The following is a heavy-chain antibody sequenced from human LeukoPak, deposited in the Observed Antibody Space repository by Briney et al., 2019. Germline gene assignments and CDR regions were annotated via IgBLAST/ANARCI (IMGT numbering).Heavy chain of an antibody. Sequence: ASVKVSCKASGYTFTGYYMHWVRQAPGQGLEWMGWINPNSGGTKYAQKFQGRVTMTRDTSITTVYMELSSLRSDDTAVYYCARVDSGSFLFDYWGQGTLVTVSS. D-gene: IGHD1-26*01. V-gene: IGHV1-2*02. CDR3: ARVDSGSFLFDY. J-gene: IGHJ4*02. CDR2: INPNSGGT. CDR1: GYTFTGYY.